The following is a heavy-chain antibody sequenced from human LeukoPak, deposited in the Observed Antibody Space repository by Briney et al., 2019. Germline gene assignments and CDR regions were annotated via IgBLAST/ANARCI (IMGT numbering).Heavy chain of an antibody. CDR1: GFTFSSYS. CDR3: SKGPSPYYDTLTGYCDY. CDR2: ISSSSSYI. Sequence: GGSLRLSCAASGFTFSSYSMNWVRQAPGKGLEWVSSISSSSSYIYYADSVKGRFTISRDNAKNSLYLQMNSLRAEDTALYYCSKGPSPYYDTLTGYCDYWGQGTLVTVSS. D-gene: IGHD3-9*01. V-gene: IGHV3-21*04. J-gene: IGHJ4*02.